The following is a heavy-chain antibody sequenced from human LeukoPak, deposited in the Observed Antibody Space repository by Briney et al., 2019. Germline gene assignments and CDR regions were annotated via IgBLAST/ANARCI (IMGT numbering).Heavy chain of an antibody. Sequence: SVKVSCKASGGTFSSYAISWVRQAPGQGLEWMGGIIPIFGTANYAQKFQGRVTITADESTSTAYMELNSLRAEDTAVYYCARDRGVVVTTLRDDYWGQGTLVTVSS. D-gene: IGHD3-22*01. CDR1: GGTFSSYA. CDR2: IIPIFGTA. J-gene: IGHJ4*02. CDR3: ARDRGVVVTTLRDDY. V-gene: IGHV1-69*13.